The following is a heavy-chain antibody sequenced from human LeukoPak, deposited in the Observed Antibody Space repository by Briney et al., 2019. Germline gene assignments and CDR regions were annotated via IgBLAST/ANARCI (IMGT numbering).Heavy chain of an antibody. CDR1: GFTFDDYA. Sequence: GGSLRLSCAASGFTFDDYAMHWVRQAPGKGLEWVSGISWNSGSIGYADSVKGRFTISRDNAKNSLYLQMNSLRTEDMALYYCARESSEWPRSPIIDYWGQGTLVTVSS. D-gene: IGHD3-3*01. J-gene: IGHJ4*02. CDR3: ARESSEWPRSPIIDY. CDR2: ISWNSGSI. V-gene: IGHV3-9*03.